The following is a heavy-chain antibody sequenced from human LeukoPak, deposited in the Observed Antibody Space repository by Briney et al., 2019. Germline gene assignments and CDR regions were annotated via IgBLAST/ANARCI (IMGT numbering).Heavy chain of an antibody. CDR2: ISRSGSTI. Sequence: GGSLRLSCAASGFSFSSYSMNWVRQAPGKGLEWLSYISRSGSTIYDADSVKGRFTISRDNAKNSLYLQMNSLRDEDTAVYYCVRRVPNNSSWYELFDYWGQGTLVTVSS. J-gene: IGHJ4*02. CDR3: VRRVPNNSSWYELFDY. D-gene: IGHD6-13*01. V-gene: IGHV3-48*02. CDR1: GFSFSSYS.